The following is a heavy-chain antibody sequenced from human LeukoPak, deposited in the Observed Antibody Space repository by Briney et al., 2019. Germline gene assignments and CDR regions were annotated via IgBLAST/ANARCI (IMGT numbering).Heavy chain of an antibody. CDR1: GYTFTSYD. CDR2: MNPNSGNT. V-gene: IGHV1-8*01. J-gene: IGHJ6*02. CDR3: ARGTWVPAKSLYGMDV. D-gene: IGHD2-2*01. Sequence: ASVKVSCKASGYTFTSYDINWVRQATGQGLEWMGWMNPNSGNTGYAQKFQGRVTMTRDTSITNAYMELSSLRSEDKAVYYCARGTWVPAKSLYGMDVWGQGTTVTVSS.